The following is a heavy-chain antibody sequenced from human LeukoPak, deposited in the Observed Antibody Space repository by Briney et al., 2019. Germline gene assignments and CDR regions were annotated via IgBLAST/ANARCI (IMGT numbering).Heavy chain of an antibody. J-gene: IGHJ4*02. Sequence: GASVKVSCKASGYTFTSYAMNWVRQAPGQGLEWMGWINTNTGNPTYAQGFTGRFVFSLDTSVSTAYLQISSLKAEDTAVYYCARDLESLTYYYDSSGGGGFDYWGQGTLVTVSS. CDR1: GYTFTSYA. CDR3: ARDLESLTYYYDSSGGGGFDY. CDR2: INTNTGNP. D-gene: IGHD3-22*01. V-gene: IGHV7-4-1*02.